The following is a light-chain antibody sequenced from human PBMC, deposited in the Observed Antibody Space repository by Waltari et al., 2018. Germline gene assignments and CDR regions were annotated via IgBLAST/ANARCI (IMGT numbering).Light chain of an antibody. CDR2: EVS. Sequence: QSALTQPASVSGSSGQSITISCTGTSSDVGNYNLVSWYQQHPGKAPKLIIYEVSQRPSGVSNRFSGSKSGTTASLTISGLQAEDEADFYCCSYAGSGSSVVFGGGTKLTVL. CDR3: CSYAGSGSSVV. J-gene: IGLJ2*01. CDR1: SSDVGNYNL. V-gene: IGLV2-23*02.